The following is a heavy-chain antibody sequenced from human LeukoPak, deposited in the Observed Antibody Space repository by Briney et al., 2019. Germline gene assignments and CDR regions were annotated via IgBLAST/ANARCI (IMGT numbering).Heavy chain of an antibody. D-gene: IGHD1-26*01. CDR3: ARDDGGRHASSLDY. Sequence: GGSLRLSCVASGFTFTIYEMHWVRQAPGKGLEWVSYMSSSGDTIYYADSVKGRFTISRDNAKNSLYLQMDSLRVEDTAVYYCARDDGGRHASSLDYWGQGTLVAVSS. J-gene: IGHJ4*02. CDR1: GFTFTIYE. CDR2: MSSSGDTI. V-gene: IGHV3-48*03.